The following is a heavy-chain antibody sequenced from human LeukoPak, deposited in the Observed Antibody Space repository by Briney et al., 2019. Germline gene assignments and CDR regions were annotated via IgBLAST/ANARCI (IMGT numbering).Heavy chain of an antibody. CDR1: GGSISSYY. CDR3: ARDRPGGSSLDY. Sequence: PSETLSLTSTVSGGSISSYYWSWIRQPPGKGLEWIGYIYYSGSTNYNPSLKSRVTISVETSKNQFSLNLSSVTAADTAVYYCARDRPGGSSLDYWGQGILVTVSS. CDR2: IYYSGST. V-gene: IGHV4-59*01. D-gene: IGHD6-13*01. J-gene: IGHJ4*02.